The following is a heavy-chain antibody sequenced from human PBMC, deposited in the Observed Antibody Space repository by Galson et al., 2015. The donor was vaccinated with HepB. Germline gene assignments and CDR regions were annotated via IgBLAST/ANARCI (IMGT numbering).Heavy chain of an antibody. CDR3: ARDEDLDY. V-gene: IGHV3-30-3*01. CDR2: ISYDGSNK. CDR1: GFTFSSYA. J-gene: IGHJ4*02. Sequence: SLRLSCAASGFTFSSYAMHWVRQAPGKGLEWVAAISYDGSNKYYADSVKGRFTISRDNSKNTLYLQMNSLRAEDTAVYYCARDEDLDYWGQGTLVTVSS.